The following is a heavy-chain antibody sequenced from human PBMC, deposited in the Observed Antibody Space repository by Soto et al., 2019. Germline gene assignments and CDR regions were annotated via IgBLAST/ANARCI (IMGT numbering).Heavy chain of an antibody. CDR3: ARAATYFSDTSGYGYYFDY. V-gene: IGHV3-7*01. J-gene: IGHJ4*02. CDR1: GFTFRSYW. CDR2: IKQDGSEK. Sequence: PGGSLRLSCAASGFTFRSYWMTWVRQAPGKGLEWVANIKQDGSEKHHVNSVKGRSTISRDNAKKSMYLQMNSLRAEDTAVYYCARAATYFSDTSGYGYYFDYWGQGTLVTVSS. D-gene: IGHD3-22*01.